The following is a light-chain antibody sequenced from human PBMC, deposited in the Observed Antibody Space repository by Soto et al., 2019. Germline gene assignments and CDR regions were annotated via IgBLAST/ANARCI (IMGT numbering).Light chain of an antibody. CDR1: SSDFGGYNY. CDR2: DVS. J-gene: IGLJ1*01. V-gene: IGLV2-11*01. Sequence: QSVLTQPRSVSGSPGQSVTISCTGTSSDFGGYNYVSLYQQHPGKAPKLMIYDVSKRPSGVPDRFSGSKSGNTASLTISGLQAEDEADYYCCSYAGSYTYVFGTGTKVTVL. CDR3: CSYAGSYTYV.